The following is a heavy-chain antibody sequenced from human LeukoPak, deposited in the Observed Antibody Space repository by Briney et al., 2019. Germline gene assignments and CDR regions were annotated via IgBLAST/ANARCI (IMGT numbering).Heavy chain of an antibody. CDR2: ITPYNGSP. CDR3: ARGGDGDYDY. Sequence: ASVKVSCKASGYTFTTAGITWVRQAPGQGLEWLGWITPYNGSPTYAQRLQGRVTLTTDTSTTTANMELRSLTSDDTAIYYCARGGDGDYDYWGQGTLVTVSS. CDR1: GYTFTTAG. V-gene: IGHV1-18*01. J-gene: IGHJ4*02. D-gene: IGHD4-17*01.